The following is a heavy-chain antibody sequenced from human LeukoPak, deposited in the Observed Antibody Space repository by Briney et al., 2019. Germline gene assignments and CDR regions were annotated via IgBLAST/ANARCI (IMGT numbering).Heavy chain of an antibody. D-gene: IGHD2/OR15-2a*01. CDR1: GFTFSGFR. Sequence: GGSLRLSCVVSGFTFSGFRMTWVRQAPGKGLKWVADIKQDGSDEYYVDSVKGRFTISRDNAKSSLYLQMNSLTAEDTAVYYCARGGFLDFWGQGTLVTVSS. CDR2: IKQDGSDE. CDR3: ARGGFLDF. V-gene: IGHV3-7*03. J-gene: IGHJ4*02.